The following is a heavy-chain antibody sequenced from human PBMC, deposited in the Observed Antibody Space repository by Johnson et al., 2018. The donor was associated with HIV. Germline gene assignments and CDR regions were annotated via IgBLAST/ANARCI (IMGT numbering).Heavy chain of an antibody. Sequence: QMQLVESGGGVVQPGRSLRLSCAASGFTFSSYAMHWVRQAPGKGLEWVAVISYDGSNKYYADSVKGRFTISRDNSKNTLYLQMNSLRAEDTDVYYCAGSGSSGYPDAFDIWGQGTMVTVSS. CDR2: ISYDGSNK. V-gene: IGHV3-30*04. J-gene: IGHJ3*02. CDR1: GFTFSSYA. D-gene: IGHD3-22*01. CDR3: AGSGSSGYPDAFDI.